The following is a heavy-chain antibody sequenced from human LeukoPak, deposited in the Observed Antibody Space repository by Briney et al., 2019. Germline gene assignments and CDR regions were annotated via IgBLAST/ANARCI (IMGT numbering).Heavy chain of an antibody. Sequence: GGSLRLSCAASGFTFSSYGMHWVRQAPGKGLEWVAVISYDGSNKYYADSVKGRFTISRDNSKNTLYLQMNSLTAEDTAVYYCAKDREVAGRGAYYYGMDVWGQGTTVTVSS. CDR1: GFTFSSYG. V-gene: IGHV3-30*18. CDR2: ISYDGSNK. CDR3: AKDREVAGRGAYYYGMDV. D-gene: IGHD6-19*01. J-gene: IGHJ6*02.